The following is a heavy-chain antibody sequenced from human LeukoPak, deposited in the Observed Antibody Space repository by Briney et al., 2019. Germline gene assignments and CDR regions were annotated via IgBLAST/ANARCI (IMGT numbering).Heavy chain of an antibody. CDR2: IYPGDSDT. D-gene: IGHD6-13*01. J-gene: IGHJ6*03. Sequence: GESLKISCKGSGYSFTSYWIGWVRQMPGKGLEWMGIIYPGDSDTRYSPSFQGQVTISADKSISTAYLQWSSLKASDTAMYYCARHQTASSSSWEYYYYYMDVWGKETTVTVSS. CDR1: GYSFTSYW. CDR3: ARHQTASSSSWEYYYYYMDV. V-gene: IGHV5-51*01.